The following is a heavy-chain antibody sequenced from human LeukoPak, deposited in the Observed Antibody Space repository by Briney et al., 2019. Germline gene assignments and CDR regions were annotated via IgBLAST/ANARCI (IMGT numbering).Heavy chain of an antibody. D-gene: IGHD3-16*01. J-gene: IGHJ3*02. Sequence: PGGSLRLSCAASGFNFSTHTMNWVRQAPGKGLEWVSSISKSSTYIYYTDSVKGRFTISRDNAKNSLYLQMNSLRAEDTAVYYYARDLFDFYTWGSYGSFDIWGQGTMVTVSS. V-gene: IGHV3-21*01. CDR2: ISKSSTYI. CDR1: GFNFSTHT. CDR3: ARDLFDFYTWGSYGSFDI.